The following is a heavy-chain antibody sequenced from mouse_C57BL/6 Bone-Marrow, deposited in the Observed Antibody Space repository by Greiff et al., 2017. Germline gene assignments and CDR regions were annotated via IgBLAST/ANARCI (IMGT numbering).Heavy chain of an antibody. CDR3: ARDWDVGRFAY. Sequence: QVQLKQSGPELVKPGASVKISCKASGYAFSSSWMNWVKQRPGKGLEWIGRIYPGDGDTNYNGKFKGNATLTADKSSSTAYMQLSSLTSEDSAVYFCARDWDVGRFAYWGQGTLVTVSA. CDR2: IYPGDGDT. D-gene: IGHD4-1*01. CDR1: GYAFSSSW. J-gene: IGHJ3*01. V-gene: IGHV1-82*01.